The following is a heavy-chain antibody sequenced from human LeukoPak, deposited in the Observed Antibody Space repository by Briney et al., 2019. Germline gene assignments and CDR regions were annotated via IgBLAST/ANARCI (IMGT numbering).Heavy chain of an antibody. D-gene: IGHD6-13*01. CDR1: GGSFSGYY. CDR3: ARVRSSSWYLSPFDY. J-gene: IGHJ4*02. V-gene: IGHV4-34*01. Sequence: SSETLSLTCAVYGGSFSGYYWSWIRQPPGKGLEWIGEINHSGSTNYNPSLKSRVTISVDTSKNQFSLKLSSVTAADTAVYYCARVRSSSWYLSPFDYWGQGTLVTVSS. CDR2: INHSGST.